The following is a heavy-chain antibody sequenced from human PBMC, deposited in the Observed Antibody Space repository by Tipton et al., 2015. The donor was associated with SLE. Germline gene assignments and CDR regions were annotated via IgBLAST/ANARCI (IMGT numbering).Heavy chain of an antibody. V-gene: IGHV4-4*07. D-gene: IGHD6-19*01. J-gene: IGHJ5*02. CDR1: GGSISSYY. CDR3: ARDRDSSGSEGWFDP. CDR2: IYTSGST. Sequence: TLSLTCTVSGGSISSYYWSWIRQPAGKGLEWIGRIYTSGSTNYNPSLKSRVTMSVDTSKNQFSLKLSSVTAADTAVYYCARDRDSSGSEGWFDPWGQGTLVTVSP.